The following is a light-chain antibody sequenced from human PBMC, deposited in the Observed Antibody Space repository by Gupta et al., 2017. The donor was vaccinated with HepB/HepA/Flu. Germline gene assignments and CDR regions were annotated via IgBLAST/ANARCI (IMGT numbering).Light chain of an antibody. CDR2: EVS. J-gene: IGLJ2*01. CDR1: SRDVGSYNL. CDR3: SSDASSSSVV. V-gene: IGLV2-23*02. Sequence: SALPQPASVSGSPGPSLTISFTGTSRDVGSYNLVSWYPQHPGKAHKLMIYEVSKRPAGVANRFSASKSGNTASLTISGLTEEDEADNYCSSDASSSSVVFGGGTKLTVL.